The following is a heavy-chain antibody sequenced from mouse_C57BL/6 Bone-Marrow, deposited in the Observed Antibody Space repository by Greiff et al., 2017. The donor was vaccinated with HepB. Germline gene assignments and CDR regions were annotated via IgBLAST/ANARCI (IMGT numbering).Heavy chain of an antibody. CDR3: ARWLLRRLRPRRAMDY. CDR2: INPSSGYT. Sequence: QVQLQQSGAELARPGASVKMSCKASGYTFTSYTMHWVKQRPGQGLEWIGYINPSSGYTKYNQKFKDKATLTADKSSSNAYMQLSSLTSEDSAVYYCARWLLRRLRPRRAMDYWGQGTSVTVSS. D-gene: IGHD2-2*01. V-gene: IGHV1-4*01. CDR1: GYTFTSYT. J-gene: IGHJ4*01.